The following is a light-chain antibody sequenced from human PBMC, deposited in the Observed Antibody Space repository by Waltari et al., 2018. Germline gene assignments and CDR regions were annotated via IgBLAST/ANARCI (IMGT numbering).Light chain of an antibody. V-gene: IGKV1-17*03. J-gene: IGKJ1*01. CDR1: QGIGNS. CDR2: TVS. CDR3: LQHKTYPWT. Sequence: DIQMTQSPSAMSASVGDRVTITGRASQGIGNSLAWFQQKPGKTPERLIYTVSRLQNGVPSRFSGSGSGTEFTLTISSLQPEDFATYYCLQHKTYPWTFGQGTKVEIK.